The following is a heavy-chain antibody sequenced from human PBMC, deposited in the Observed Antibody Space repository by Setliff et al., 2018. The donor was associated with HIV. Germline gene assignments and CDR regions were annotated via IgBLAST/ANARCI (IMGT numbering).Heavy chain of an antibody. CDR1: GGSFNGYY. Sequence: LSLTCAVYGGSFNGYYWSWIRQAPGKGLEWVSYISRSGDSIHYADSVKGRFTISRDNAKNSLYLQMNSLRAEDTAVYYCARELPGVCYFDDWGQGTLVTVSS. V-gene: IGHV3-11*01. D-gene: IGHD2-21*02. CDR3: ARELPGVCYFDD. CDR2: ISRSGDSI. J-gene: IGHJ4*02.